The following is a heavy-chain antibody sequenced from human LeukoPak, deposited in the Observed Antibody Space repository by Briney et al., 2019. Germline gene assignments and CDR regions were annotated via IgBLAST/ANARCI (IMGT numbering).Heavy chain of an antibody. CDR2: LYSGGTT. D-gene: IGHD1-26*01. V-gene: IGHV3-66*01. CDR1: GFTVSGNY. Sequence: GGSLRLSCAASGFTVSGNYMNWVRQAPGKGLEWVSVLYSGGTTSYADSVKGRFTISRDNSKNTLYLQMNSLRAEDTAVYYCARGRWEPGGGVDYWGQGTLVTVSS. J-gene: IGHJ4*02. CDR3: ARGRWEPGGGVDY.